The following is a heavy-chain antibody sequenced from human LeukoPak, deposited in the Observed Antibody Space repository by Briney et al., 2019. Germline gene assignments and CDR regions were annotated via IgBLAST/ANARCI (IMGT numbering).Heavy chain of an antibody. CDR1: GYTFTGYY. CDR3: ARDYNCRANGFCPGGY. Sequence: ASVKVSCKASGYTFTGYYMHWVRQAPGQGLEWMGWISAYNGKTNYAQKLQGRVTMTTDTSTNTAYMELRSLRSDDTAVYYCARDYNCRANGFCPGGYWGQGTLVTVSS. J-gene: IGHJ4*02. CDR2: ISAYNGKT. V-gene: IGHV1-18*04. D-gene: IGHD1-1*01.